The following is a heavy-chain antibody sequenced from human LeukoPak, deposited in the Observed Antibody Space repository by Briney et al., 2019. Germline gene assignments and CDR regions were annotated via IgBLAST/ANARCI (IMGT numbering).Heavy chain of an antibody. Sequence: ASVKVSCKAFGYTFTSNYMHWVRQAPGKGLEWMGGFDPEDGETIYAQKFQGRVTMTEDTSTDTAYMELSSLRSEDTAVYYCAKDRGIISDYWGRGTLVTVSS. V-gene: IGHV1-24*01. CDR2: FDPEDGET. J-gene: IGHJ4*02. D-gene: IGHD3-10*01. CDR3: AKDRGIISDY. CDR1: GYTFTSNY.